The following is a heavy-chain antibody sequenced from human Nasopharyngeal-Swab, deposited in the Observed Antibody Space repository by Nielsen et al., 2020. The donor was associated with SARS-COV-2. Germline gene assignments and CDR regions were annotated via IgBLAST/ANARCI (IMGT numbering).Heavy chain of an antibody. D-gene: IGHD2-15*01. CDR3: ARLVALYCSDGACFSDS. Sequence: GESLKISCTASGFTLNNYALQWVRQAAGKGLEWVAIISHDGSQELYAESVRGRFTISRDNSKNAIYLQMNSLSAEDTALYYCARLVALYCSDGACFSDSWGQGTLVTVSS. CDR1: GFTLNNYA. CDR2: ISHDGSQE. J-gene: IGHJ4*02. V-gene: IGHV3-30*04.